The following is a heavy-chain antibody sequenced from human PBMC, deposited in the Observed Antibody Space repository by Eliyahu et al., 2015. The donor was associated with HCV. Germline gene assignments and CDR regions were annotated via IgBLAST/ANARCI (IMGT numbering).Heavy chain of an antibody. Sequence: QVQLVQSGAEVKKPGASVXVSCXASGYTFTSXYMHWVRXAPGQXLEWMGIINPSGGSTSYAQKFQGRVTMTRDTSTSTVYMELSSLRSEDTAVYYXARDTYFDYWGQGTLVTVSS. J-gene: IGHJ4*02. CDR2: INPSGGST. V-gene: IGHV1-46*01. CDR1: GYTFTSXY. CDR3: ARDTYFDY.